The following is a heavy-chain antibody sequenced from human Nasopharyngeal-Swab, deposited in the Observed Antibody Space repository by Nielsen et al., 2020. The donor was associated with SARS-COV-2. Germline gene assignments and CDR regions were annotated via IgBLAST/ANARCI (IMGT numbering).Heavy chain of an antibody. D-gene: IGHD3-10*01. CDR3: ARFGATGSGFDY. CDR2: IYYSGST. Sequence: WIRQPPGKGLEWIGYIYYSGSTYYNPSLKSRVTISVDTSKNQFSLKLSSVTAADTAVYYCARFGATGSGFDYWGQGTLVTVSS. V-gene: IGHV4-31*02. J-gene: IGHJ4*02.